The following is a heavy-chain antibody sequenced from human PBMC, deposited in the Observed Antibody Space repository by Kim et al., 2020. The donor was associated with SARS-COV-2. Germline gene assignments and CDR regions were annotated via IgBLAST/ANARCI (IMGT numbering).Heavy chain of an antibody. Sequence: SETLSLTCSVSGGSIISGGAYWNWIRQHPGMGLEWIGYIYHTGSTYSNSSLKSRVTISVDTSKNQFSLRLASVTAADTAVYYCARGAVSSAGGDFWGPGTRFTVST. CDR3: ARGAVSSAGGDF. CDR2: IYHTGST. CDR1: GGSIISGGAY. D-gene: IGHD3-16*01. J-gene: IGHJ4*02. V-gene: IGHV4-31*03.